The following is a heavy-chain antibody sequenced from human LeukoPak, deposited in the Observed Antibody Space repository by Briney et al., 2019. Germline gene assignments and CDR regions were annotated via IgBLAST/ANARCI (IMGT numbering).Heavy chain of an antibody. CDR3: ASNLSGSYYNWFDP. CDR1: GGSVSSGGYY. D-gene: IGHD1-26*01. Sequence: SETPSLTCSVPGGSVSSGGYYWSWIRQPPGKGLEWIGYIYYSGSTNYNPSLKSRVTISVDTSKNQFSLKLSSVTAADTAVYYCASNLSGSYYNWFDPWGQGTLVTVSS. J-gene: IGHJ5*02. V-gene: IGHV4-61*08. CDR2: IYYSGST.